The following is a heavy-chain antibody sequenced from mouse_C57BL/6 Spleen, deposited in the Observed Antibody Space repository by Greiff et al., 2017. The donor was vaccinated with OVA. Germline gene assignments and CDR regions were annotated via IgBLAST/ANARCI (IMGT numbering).Heavy chain of an antibody. V-gene: IGHV1-42*01. CDR1: GYSFTGYY. D-gene: IGHD3-2*02. J-gene: IGHJ3*01. CDR3: ARSSSGYARH. CDR2: INPSTGGT. Sequence: EVQLQQSGPELVKPGASVKISCKASGYSFTGYYMNWVKQSPEKSLEWIGEINPSTGGTTYNQKFKAKATLTVDKSSSTEYMQLKSLTSEDAAVYYCARSSSGYARHGGQGTLVTVSA.